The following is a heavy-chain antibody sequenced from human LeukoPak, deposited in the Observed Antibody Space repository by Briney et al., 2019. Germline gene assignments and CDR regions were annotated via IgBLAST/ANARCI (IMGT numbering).Heavy chain of an antibody. CDR1: GGSISSSSYY. CDR3: ARASSHDIGLFDY. V-gene: IGHV4-39*07. D-gene: IGHD3-9*01. Sequence: SETLSLTCTVSGGSISSSSYYWGWIRQPPGKGLEWIGSIYYSGSTYYNPSLKSRVTISVDTSKNQFSLKLSSVTAADTAVYYCARASSHDIGLFDYWGQGTLVTVSS. CDR2: IYYSGST. J-gene: IGHJ4*02.